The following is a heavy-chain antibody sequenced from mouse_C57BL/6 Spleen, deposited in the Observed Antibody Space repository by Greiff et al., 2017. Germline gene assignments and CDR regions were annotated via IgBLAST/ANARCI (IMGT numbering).Heavy chain of an antibody. CDR3: ARKSPSRYGNYFDY. V-gene: IGHV1-69*01. D-gene: IGHD2-1*01. CDR2: IDPSDSYT. J-gene: IGHJ2*01. CDR1: GYTFTSYW. Sequence: QVQLQQPGAELVMPGASVKLSCKASGYTFTSYWMHWVQQRPGQGLEWIGEIDPSDSYTNYNQKFKGKSTLTVDKSSSTAYMQLSSLTSEDSAVYYCARKSPSRYGNYFDYWGQGTTLTVSS.